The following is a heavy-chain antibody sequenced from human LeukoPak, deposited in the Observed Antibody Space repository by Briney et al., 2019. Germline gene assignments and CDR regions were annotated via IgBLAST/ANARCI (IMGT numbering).Heavy chain of an antibody. J-gene: IGHJ4*02. CDR3: SKGGGTHDY. CDR1: GLTFNNAW. V-gene: IGHV3-15*01. D-gene: IGHD2-15*01. CDR2: IRSRSAGGTT. Sequence: GGSLGLSCAASGLTFNNAWMSWVRQAPGKGLEWVGRIRSRSAGGTTDYGAPVKGRFTISRDDSKNTLYLQMNSLKTEDTAVYYCSKGGGTHDYWAQGTLVTVSS.